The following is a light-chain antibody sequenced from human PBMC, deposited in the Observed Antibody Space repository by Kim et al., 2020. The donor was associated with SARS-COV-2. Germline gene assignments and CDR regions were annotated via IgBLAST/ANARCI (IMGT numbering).Light chain of an antibody. V-gene: IGKV3-20*01. J-gene: IGKJ2*01. CDR3: QQYGSSPMYT. CDR1: QSVRNN. Sequence: SPGEGATLSCRASQSVRNNVAWYQQKPGQSPRLLIYGASSRATGIPDRFSGSGSGTDFTLTISRLEPEDFAVYYCQQYGSSPMYTFGQGTKLEI. CDR2: GAS.